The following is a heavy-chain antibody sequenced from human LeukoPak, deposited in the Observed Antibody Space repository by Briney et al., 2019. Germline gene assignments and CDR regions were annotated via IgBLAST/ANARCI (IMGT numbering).Heavy chain of an antibody. J-gene: IGHJ4*02. CDR2: ISYDGSNK. CDR1: GFTFSSYA. CDR3: ARAAYYDFWSGYSGGYDY. V-gene: IGHV3-30-3*01. D-gene: IGHD3-3*01. Sequence: GGSLRLSCAASGFTFSSYAMHWVRQAPGKGLEWVAVISYDGSNKYYADSVKGRFTISRDNSKNTLYLQMNSLRAEDTAVYYCARAAYYDFWSGYSGGYDYWGRGTLVTVSS.